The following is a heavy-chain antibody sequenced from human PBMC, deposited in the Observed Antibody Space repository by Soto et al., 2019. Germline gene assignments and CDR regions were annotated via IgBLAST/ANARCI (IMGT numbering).Heavy chain of an antibody. J-gene: IGHJ4*02. Sequence: ASVKVSCKASGYTFSSYPLHWVRQAPGQRLEWVGWINTGDGNTKYSEKFQGRVTITRDTSASTAYMELSSLRSEDTAVYYCARPYSGYDRPFDYWGQGTLVTVSS. D-gene: IGHD5-12*01. CDR3: ARPYSGYDRPFDY. CDR2: INTGDGNT. CDR1: GYTFSSYP. V-gene: IGHV1-3*04.